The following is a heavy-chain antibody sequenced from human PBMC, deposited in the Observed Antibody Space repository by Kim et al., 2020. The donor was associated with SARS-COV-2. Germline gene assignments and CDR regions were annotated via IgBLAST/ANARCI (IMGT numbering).Heavy chain of an antibody. CDR2: ISSNGGST. V-gene: IGHV3-64D*09. J-gene: IGHJ4*02. D-gene: IGHD3-10*01. Sequence: GGSLRLSCSASGFTFSSYAMHWVRQAPGKGLEYVSAISSNGGSTYYADSVKGRFTISRDNSKNTLYLQMSSLRAEDTAVYYCVNWDYYGSGTSGGLYWGQGTLVTVSS. CDR3: VNWDYYGSGTSGGLY. CDR1: GFTFSSYA.